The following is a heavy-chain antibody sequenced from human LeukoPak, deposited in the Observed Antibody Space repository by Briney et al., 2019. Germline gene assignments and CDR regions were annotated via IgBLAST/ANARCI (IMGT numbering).Heavy chain of an antibody. CDR1: GFTFSDYY. J-gene: IGHJ3*02. CDR3: AKGGYSYEDAFDI. V-gene: IGHV3-23*01. D-gene: IGHD5-18*01. CDR2: ISGSGGST. Sequence: PGGSLRLSCAVSGFTFSDYYMSWVRQAPGKGLEWVSAISGSGGSTYYADSVKGRFTISRDNSKNTLYLQMNSLRAEDTAVYYCAKGGYSYEDAFDIWGQGTMVTVSS.